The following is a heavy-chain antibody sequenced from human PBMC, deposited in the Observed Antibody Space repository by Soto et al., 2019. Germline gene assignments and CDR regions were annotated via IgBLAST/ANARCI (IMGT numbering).Heavy chain of an antibody. Sequence: QVQLVQSGAEVKKPVASVKVSCKASGYTFTSYGISWVRQAPGQGLEWMGWISAYNGNTNYAQKLQGRVTMTTDTATSTAYMELRSLRSDDTAVYYCARDLTGPAAFTHYYGMDVWGQGTTVTVSS. CDR1: GYTFTSYG. CDR2: ISAYNGNT. V-gene: IGHV1-18*01. D-gene: IGHD2-2*01. CDR3: ARDLTGPAAFTHYYGMDV. J-gene: IGHJ6*02.